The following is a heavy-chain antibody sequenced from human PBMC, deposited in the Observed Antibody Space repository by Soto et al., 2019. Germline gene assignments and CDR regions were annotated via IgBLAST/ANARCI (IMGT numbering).Heavy chain of an antibody. Sequence: PGGSLRLSCSASGFTLSSYAMSWVRQAPGKGLEWVSAISGSGGSTYYADSVKGRFTISRDNSKNTLYLQMNSLRAEDTAVYYCAKGTQAYYYDSSGYYEGYWGQGTLVTVSS. V-gene: IGHV3-23*01. CDR3: AKGTQAYYYDSSGYYEGY. J-gene: IGHJ4*02. CDR1: GFTLSSYA. D-gene: IGHD3-22*01. CDR2: ISGSGGST.